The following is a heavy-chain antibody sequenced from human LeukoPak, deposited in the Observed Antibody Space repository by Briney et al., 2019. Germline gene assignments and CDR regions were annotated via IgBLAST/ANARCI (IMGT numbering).Heavy chain of an antibody. V-gene: IGHV1-69*05. D-gene: IGHD5-12*01. Sequence: SVTVSCKSSGGSFSSYAISWVRQAPGQGLEWMGGIIPIFGAANYAQKFQGRVTVTTDESTSTAYMELSRLRSEDTAVYYCARVVGQSGYDFGWFDPWGQGTLVTVSS. CDR2: IIPIFGAA. CDR1: GGSFSSYA. J-gene: IGHJ5*02. CDR3: ARVVGQSGYDFGWFDP.